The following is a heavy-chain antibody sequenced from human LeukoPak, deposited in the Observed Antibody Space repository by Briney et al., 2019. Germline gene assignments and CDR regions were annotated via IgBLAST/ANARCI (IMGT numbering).Heavy chain of an antibody. CDR3: ARGAYGIRMLDY. CDR1: GFTFSSYG. V-gene: IGHV3-30*03. D-gene: IGHD1-14*01. CDR2: ISYDGSNK. J-gene: IGHJ4*02. Sequence: GGSLRLSCAASGFTFSSYGMHWVRQAPGKGLEWVAVISYDGSNKYYADSVKGRFTISRDNSKNTLYLQMNSLRAEDTAVYYCARGAYGIRMLDYWGQGTLVTVSS.